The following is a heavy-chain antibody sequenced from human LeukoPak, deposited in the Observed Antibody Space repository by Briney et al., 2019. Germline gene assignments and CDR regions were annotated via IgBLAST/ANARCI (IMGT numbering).Heavy chain of an antibody. Sequence: ASVKVSCKASGYTFTGYYMHWVRQAPGQGLEWMGWINPNSGGTNYAQKFQGRVTMTRDTSISTAYMELSRLRSDDTAAYYCAREDYYYYGMDVWGQGTTVTVSS. J-gene: IGHJ6*02. V-gene: IGHV1-2*02. CDR2: INPNSGGT. CDR3: AREDYYYYGMDV. CDR1: GYTFTGYY.